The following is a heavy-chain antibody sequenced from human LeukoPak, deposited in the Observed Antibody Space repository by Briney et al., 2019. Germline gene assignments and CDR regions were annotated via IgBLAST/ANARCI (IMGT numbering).Heavy chain of an antibody. J-gene: IGHJ4*02. Sequence: GGSLRLSCAVSGLTVSNNYMSWVRQAPGKGLEWVSVIYSGGSTYYADSVKGRFTISRDNSKNTVYLQMNSLRDEDTAVYYCARNVGYWGQGTLVTVSS. CDR1: GLTVSNNY. CDR2: IYSGGST. D-gene: IGHD1-26*01. V-gene: IGHV3-53*01. CDR3: ARNVGY.